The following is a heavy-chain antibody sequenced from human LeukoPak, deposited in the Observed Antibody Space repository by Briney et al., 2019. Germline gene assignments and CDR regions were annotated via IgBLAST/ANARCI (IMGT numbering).Heavy chain of an antibody. CDR3: ARIAGGIAAAGPFDY. Sequence: PSETLSLTCTVSGGSISSYYWSWIRQPPGKGLEWIGYIYYSGSTNYNPSLKSRVTISVDTSKNQFSLKLSSVTAADTAVYYCARIAGGIAAAGPFDYWGQGTLVTVSS. V-gene: IGHV4-59*08. CDR2: IYYSGST. CDR1: GGSISSYY. D-gene: IGHD6-13*01. J-gene: IGHJ4*02.